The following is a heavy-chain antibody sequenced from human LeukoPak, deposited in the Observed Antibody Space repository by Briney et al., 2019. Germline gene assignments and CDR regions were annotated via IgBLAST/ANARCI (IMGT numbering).Heavy chain of an antibody. V-gene: IGHV1-2*02. Sequence: ASVKVSCKASGYTFTSYAMNWVRQAPGQGLEWMGWINPNSGGTNYAQKLQGRVTMTRDTSISTAYMELSRLRSDDTAVYYCARARRYGNWFDPWGQGTLVTVSS. CDR3: ARARRYGNWFDP. CDR1: GYTFTSYA. J-gene: IGHJ5*02. D-gene: IGHD1-14*01. CDR2: INPNSGGT.